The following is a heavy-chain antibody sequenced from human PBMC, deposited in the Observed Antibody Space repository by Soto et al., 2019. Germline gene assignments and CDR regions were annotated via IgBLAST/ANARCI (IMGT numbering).Heavy chain of an antibody. Sequence: GGSLRLSCAASGFTFSSYGMHWVRQAPGKGLEWVAVIWYDGSNKYYADSVKGRFTISRDNSKNTLYLQMNSLRAEDTAVYYCARAPNLGYCSGGSCLLGWFDPWGQGTLVTVSS. D-gene: IGHD2-15*01. V-gene: IGHV3-33*01. J-gene: IGHJ5*02. CDR3: ARAPNLGYCSGGSCLLGWFDP. CDR2: IWYDGSNK. CDR1: GFTFSSYG.